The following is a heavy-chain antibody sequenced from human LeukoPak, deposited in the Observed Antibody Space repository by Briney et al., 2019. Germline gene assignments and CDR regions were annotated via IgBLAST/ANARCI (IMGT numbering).Heavy chain of an antibody. D-gene: IGHD3-10*01. CDR2: ISNSGSTK. CDR1: GFTFSSYE. V-gene: IGHV3-48*03. J-gene: IGHJ6*03. Sequence: PGGSLRLSCAASGFTFSSYEMNWIRQAPGKGLEWISYISNSGSTKYYADSVKGRFTISRDNAKNSLYLQMNSLRAEDTAVYYCARHELLWFGELFPYYYYYMDVWGKGTTVTISS. CDR3: ARHELLWFGELFPYYYYYMDV.